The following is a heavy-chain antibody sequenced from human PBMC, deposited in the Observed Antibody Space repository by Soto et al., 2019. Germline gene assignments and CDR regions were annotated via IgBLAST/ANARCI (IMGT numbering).Heavy chain of an antibody. V-gene: IGHV3-23*01. J-gene: IGHJ1*01. CDR3: AKGPRIAANLSAEYFQH. Sequence: GESLKISCAASGFTFSSYAMSWVRQAPGKGLEWVSAISGSGGSTYYADSVKGRFTISRDNSKNTLYLQMNSLRAEDTAVYYCAKGPRIAANLSAEYFQHWGQGTLVTVSS. CDR2: ISGSGGST. CDR1: GFTFSSYA. D-gene: IGHD6-13*01.